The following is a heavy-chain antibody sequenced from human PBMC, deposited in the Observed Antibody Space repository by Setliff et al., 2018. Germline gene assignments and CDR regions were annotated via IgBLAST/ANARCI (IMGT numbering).Heavy chain of an antibody. CDR3: ATRTFAVIPHSGLGLDCFYGMDV. Sequence: PSETLSLTCAVSANTLSTSYYWGWVRQPPGKGLEWIGDIYKGGSTYYNPSLRGRVSMSLDTSKRQVSLNLNSVTAADTGVYYCATRTFAVIPHSGLGLDCFYGMDVWGQGTTVTVSS. CDR1: ANTLSTSYY. D-gene: IGHD2-21*02. J-gene: IGHJ6*02. CDR2: IYKGGST. V-gene: IGHV4-38-2*01.